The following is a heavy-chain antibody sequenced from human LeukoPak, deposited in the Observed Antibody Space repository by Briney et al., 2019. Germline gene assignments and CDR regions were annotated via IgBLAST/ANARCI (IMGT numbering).Heavy chain of an antibody. J-gene: IGHJ5*02. Sequence: PGGSLRLSCAASGFTFSDYYMSWIRQAPGKGLEWVGRIKSKTDGETTDYAAPVKGRFTISRDDSKNTLYLQMNSLKIEDTAVYYCTTEPEISWFDPWGQGTLVTVSS. V-gene: IGHV3-15*01. CDR3: TTEPEISWFDP. CDR2: IKSKTDGETT. D-gene: IGHD3-3*01. CDR1: GFTFSDYY.